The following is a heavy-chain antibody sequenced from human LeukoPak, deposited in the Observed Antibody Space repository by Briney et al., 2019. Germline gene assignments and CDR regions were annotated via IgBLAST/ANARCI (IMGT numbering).Heavy chain of an antibody. J-gene: IGHJ4*02. V-gene: IGHV4-34*01. CDR1: GGSFSGYY. CDR3: ASQAGYSYGSDY. Sequence: SETLSLTCAVYGGSFSGYYWSWIRQPPGKGLEWIGEINHSGSTNYNPSLKSRVTISVDTSKNQFSLKLGSVTAADTAVYYCASQAGYSYGSDYWGQGTLVTVSS. D-gene: IGHD5-18*01. CDR2: INHSGST.